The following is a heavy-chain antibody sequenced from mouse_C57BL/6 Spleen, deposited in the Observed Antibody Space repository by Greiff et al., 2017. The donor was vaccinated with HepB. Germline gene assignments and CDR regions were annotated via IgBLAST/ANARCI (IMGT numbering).Heavy chain of an antibody. Sequence: QVQLQQPGAELVMPGASVKLSCKASGYTFTSYWMHWVKQRPGQGLEWIGEIDPSDSYTNYNQKFKGKATLTVDTSSSTAYMQLSSLTSEDSAVYYCARSGYYSNYEGYFDYWGQGTTLTVSS. D-gene: IGHD2-5*01. CDR2: IDPSDSYT. V-gene: IGHV1-69*01. CDR3: ARSGYYSNYEGYFDY. CDR1: GYTFTSYW. J-gene: IGHJ2*01.